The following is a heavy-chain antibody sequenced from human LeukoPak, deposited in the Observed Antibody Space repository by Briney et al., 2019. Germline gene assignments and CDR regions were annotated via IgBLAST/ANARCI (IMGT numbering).Heavy chain of an antibody. CDR1: GGSISSNSYY. D-gene: IGHD3-22*01. V-gene: IGHV4-39*01. Sequence: SETLSLTCAVSGGSISSNSYYWGWIRQPPGKGLEWIGSIYYSGSTYYNPSLKSRVTISVDTSKNQFSLKLSSVTAADTAVYYCARSSGYYDSSGYDYWGQGTLVTVSS. CDR2: IYYSGST. J-gene: IGHJ4*02. CDR3: ARSSGYYDSSGYDY.